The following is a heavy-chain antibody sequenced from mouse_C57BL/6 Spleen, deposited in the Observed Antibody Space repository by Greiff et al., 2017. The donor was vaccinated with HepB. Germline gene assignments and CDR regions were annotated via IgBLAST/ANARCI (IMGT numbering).Heavy chain of an antibody. CDR1: GYSFTSYY. CDR3: AREVTGTSWFAY. V-gene: IGHV1-66*01. D-gene: IGHD4-1*01. CDR2: IYPGSGNT. Sequence: QVHVKQSGPELVKPGASVKISCKASGYSFTSYYIHWVKQRPGQGLEWIGWIYPGSGNTKYNEKFKGKATLTADTSSSTAYMQLSSLTSEDSAVYYCAREVTGTSWFAYWGQGTLVTVSA. J-gene: IGHJ3*01.